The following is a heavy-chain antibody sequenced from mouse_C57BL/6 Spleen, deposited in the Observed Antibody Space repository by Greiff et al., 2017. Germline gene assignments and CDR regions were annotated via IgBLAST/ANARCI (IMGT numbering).Heavy chain of an antibody. D-gene: IGHD2-4*01. CDR2: ISYDGSN. J-gene: IGHJ1*03. CDR1: GYSITSGYY. Sequence: EVHLVESGPGLVKPSQSLSLTCSVTGYSITSGYYWNWIRQFPGNKLEWMGYISYDGSNNYNPSLKNRISITRDTSKNQFFLKLNSVTTEDTATYYCARGGYDYDGWYFDVWGTGTTVTVSS. CDR3: ARGGYDYDGWYFDV. V-gene: IGHV3-6*01.